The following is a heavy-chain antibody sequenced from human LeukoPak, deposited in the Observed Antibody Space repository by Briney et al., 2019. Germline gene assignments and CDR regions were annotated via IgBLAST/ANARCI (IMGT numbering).Heavy chain of an antibody. CDR2: IIPIFGTA. V-gene: IGHV1-69*13. CDR3: ARVAYSTVTTDYSDY. D-gene: IGHD4-11*01. J-gene: IGHJ4*02. CDR1: GGTFSRYG. Sequence: SVKVSCKASGGTFSRYGISWVRQAPGQGLEWMGGIIPIFGTANYAQKFQGRVTITADESTSTAYMELSSLRSEDTAVYYCARVAYSTVTTDYSDYWGQGTLVTVSS.